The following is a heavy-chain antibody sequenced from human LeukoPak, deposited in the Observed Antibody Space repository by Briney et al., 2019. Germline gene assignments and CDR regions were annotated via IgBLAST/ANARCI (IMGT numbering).Heavy chain of an antibody. CDR2: VSGSGSTV. Sequence: GGSLRLSCAASGFTFGDHIMNWVRQLPGKRLEWVAYVSGSGSTVYYAGSVKGRFTISRENAKNSLYLQMNSLTAGDTAVYYCAGAGSETQWRAFDFWGQGALVTVFS. CDR1: GFTFGDHI. J-gene: IGHJ4*02. V-gene: IGHV3-48*04. CDR3: AGAGSETQWRAFDF. D-gene: IGHD6-19*01.